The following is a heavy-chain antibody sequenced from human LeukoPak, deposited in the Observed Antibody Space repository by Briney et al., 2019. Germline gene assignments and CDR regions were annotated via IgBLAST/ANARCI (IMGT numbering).Heavy chain of an antibody. J-gene: IGHJ4*02. D-gene: IGHD3-22*01. CDR1: GFTFDDYA. Sequence: PGGSLRLSCAASGFTFDDYAMHWVRQAPGKGLEGVSGISWNSGSIDYADSVKGRFTISRDNAKNSLYLQMNSLRAEDTALYYCAKDATHYYDSSGYYYGDDFFDYWGQGTLVTVSS. CDR3: AKDATHYYDSSGYYYGDDFFDY. V-gene: IGHV3-9*01. CDR2: ISWNSGSI.